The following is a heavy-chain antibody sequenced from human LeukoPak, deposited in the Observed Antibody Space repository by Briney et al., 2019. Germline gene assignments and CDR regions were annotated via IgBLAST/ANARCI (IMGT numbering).Heavy chain of an antibody. J-gene: IGHJ6*02. CDR3: ARDAVDTANAV. Sequence: GGSLRLSCAASGFTFTTYWMHWVRHAPGKGLVWVSHINSDGSITSYADSVKGRFTISRDNAKNTLYLQMNSLRAEDTAVYYCARDAVDTANAVWGQGTTVTVSS. V-gene: IGHV3-74*01. CDR2: INSDGSIT. CDR1: GFTFTTYW. D-gene: IGHD5-18*01.